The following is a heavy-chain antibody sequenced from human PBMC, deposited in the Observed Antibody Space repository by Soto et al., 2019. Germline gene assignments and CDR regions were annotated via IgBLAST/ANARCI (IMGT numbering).Heavy chain of an antibody. CDR3: ARFCRDSESYEGIEY. CDR2: IYYSGST. J-gene: IGHJ4*02. Sequence: SEELSHTCTVSGGSVSSGSYYWSWIRQPPGKGLEWIGYIYYSGSTNYNPSLKSRVTISVDTSKNQFSLKLSSVNAADTAVYYCARFCRDSESYEGIEYWGQGTQVPVSS. D-gene: IGHD1-26*01. CDR1: GGSVSSGSYY. V-gene: IGHV4-61*01.